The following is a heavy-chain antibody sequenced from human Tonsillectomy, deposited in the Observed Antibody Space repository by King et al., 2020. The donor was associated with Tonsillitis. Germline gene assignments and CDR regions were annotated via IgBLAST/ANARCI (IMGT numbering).Heavy chain of an antibody. CDR3: ARVGYDILTGYPPNFDY. D-gene: IGHD3-9*01. CDR2: ISFDGSNK. Sequence: VQLVESGGGMVRPGRSLRLSCAASGFTFSSYAMHWVRQAPGKGLEWVAMISFDGSNKYYADSVKGRFTISRDDSKNTLSLQMNSLRDEDTAIYYCARVGYDILTGYPPNFDYWGQGTLVTVSS. J-gene: IGHJ4*02. CDR1: GFTFSSYA. V-gene: IGHV3-30*04.